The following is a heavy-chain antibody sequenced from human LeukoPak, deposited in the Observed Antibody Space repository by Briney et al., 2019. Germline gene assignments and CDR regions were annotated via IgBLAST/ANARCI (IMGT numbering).Heavy chain of an antibody. V-gene: IGHV4-39*07. D-gene: IGHD3-9*01. CDR3: ARASGVSDWFRADY. CDR2: IYYSGST. CDR1: RGSIASSDYY. J-gene: IGHJ4*02. Sequence: SETLSLTCTVSRGSIASSDYYWGWIRQSPGRGLEWIGSIYYSGSTNYNPSLKSRVTISLDTSKNQFSLKVRSVTAADTAVYYCARASGVSDWFRADYWGQGTLVTVSS.